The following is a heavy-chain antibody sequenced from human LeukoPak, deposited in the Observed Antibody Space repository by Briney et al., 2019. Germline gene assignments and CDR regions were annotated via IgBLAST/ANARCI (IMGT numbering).Heavy chain of an antibody. CDR1: GYTLTELS. V-gene: IGHV1-24*01. CDR2: FDPEDGET. J-gene: IGHJ5*02. D-gene: IGHD4-17*01. CDR3: ATVASTVTTFSNWFDP. Sequence: GASVKVSCKVSGYTLTELSMHWVRQAPGKGLEWMGGFDPEDGETIYAQKFQGRVTMTEDTSTDTAYMELGSLRSEDTAVYYCATVASTVTTFSNWFDPWGQGTLVTVSS.